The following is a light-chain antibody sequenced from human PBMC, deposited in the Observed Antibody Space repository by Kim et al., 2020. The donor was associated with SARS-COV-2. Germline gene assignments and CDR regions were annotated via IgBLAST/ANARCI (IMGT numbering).Light chain of an antibody. CDR2: RDN. CDR1: NLGNKN. V-gene: IGLV3-9*01. Sequence: SGALGKTARVSCWEKNLGNKNVPWYQQKPGQAPVLVIYRDNDRPSGIPERFSGSNSGNTATLTISRVQAGDEADYYCQVWDSSTYVFGSGTKVTVL. J-gene: IGLJ1*01. CDR3: QVWDSSTYV.